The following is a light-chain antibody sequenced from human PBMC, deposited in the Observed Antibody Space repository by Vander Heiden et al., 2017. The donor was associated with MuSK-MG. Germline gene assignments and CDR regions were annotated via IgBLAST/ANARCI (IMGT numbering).Light chain of an antibody. Sequence: VVMPQSPLSLPVALRQTASISFKAGQSLIYSDGNTYLNWFQPRPGQSPRRLIYKGSKRDVPVPDRFSGSGSGTDFTLKIMRAEAYDVGVYYCSQGKPWPQTFGQGTKVEIK. CDR2: KGS. CDR3: SQGKPWPQT. V-gene: IGKV2-30*01. J-gene: IGKJ1*01. CDR1: QSLIYSDGNTY.